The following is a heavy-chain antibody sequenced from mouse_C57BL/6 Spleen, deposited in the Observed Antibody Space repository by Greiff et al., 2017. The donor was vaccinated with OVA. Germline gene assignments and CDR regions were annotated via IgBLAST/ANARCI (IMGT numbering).Heavy chain of an antibody. CDR3: ARGITTVVPYWYFDV. CDR2: IDPNSGGT. Sequence: QVQLQQPGAELVKPGASVKLSCKASGYTFTSYWMHWVKQRPGRGLEWIGRIDPNSGGTKDNEKFKSKATLTVDKPSSTAYMQLSSLTSEDSAVYYCARGITTVVPYWYFDVWGTGTTVTVSS. D-gene: IGHD1-1*01. J-gene: IGHJ1*03. CDR1: GYTFTSYW. V-gene: IGHV1-72*01.